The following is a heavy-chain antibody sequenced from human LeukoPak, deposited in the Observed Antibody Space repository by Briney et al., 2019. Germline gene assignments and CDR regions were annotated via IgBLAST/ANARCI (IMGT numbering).Heavy chain of an antibody. V-gene: IGHV1-46*01. D-gene: IGHD3-22*01. CDR2: FNPSGGST. CDR3: ARDPSYDSSGYYYGDGY. CDR1: GYTFTNYY. Sequence: ASVKVSCKASGYTFTNYYMHWVRQAPGQGREWMGIFNPSGGSTSYAQKFQGRVTMTRDTSTSTVYMLLSSLRSEDTAVYFCARDPSYDSSGYYYGDGYWGQGTLVTVSS. J-gene: IGHJ4*02.